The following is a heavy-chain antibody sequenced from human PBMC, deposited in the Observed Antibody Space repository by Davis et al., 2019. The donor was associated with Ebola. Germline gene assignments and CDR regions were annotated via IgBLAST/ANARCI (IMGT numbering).Heavy chain of an antibody. D-gene: IGHD2-2*01. CDR1: GYTFTYYA. CDR2: INTNTGNP. J-gene: IGHJ4*02. CDR3: ARRPDCSSTSCSDFDY. V-gene: IGHV7-4-1*02. Sequence: ASVKVSCKASGYTFTYYAMNWVRQAPGQGLEWMGWINTNTGNPTYAQGFTGRFVFSLDTSVSTSYLQISSLKAEDTAVYYCARRPDCSSTSCSDFDYWGQGTLVTVSS.